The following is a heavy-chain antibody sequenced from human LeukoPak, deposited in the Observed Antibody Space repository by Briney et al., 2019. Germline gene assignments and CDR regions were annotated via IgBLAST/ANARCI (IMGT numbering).Heavy chain of an antibody. CDR1: GFSFKTYG. CDR2: ISYDANNK. D-gene: IGHD3-9*01. J-gene: IGHJ2*01. Sequence: GGSLRLSCVASGFSFKTYGMHWVRQAPGKGLEWVALISYDANNKMYADSVKGRFIISRDNSKNTVDLQMNRLRTDDTAVYYCAKDGWYYDILSGPRYFDFWGRGTLVSVSS. CDR3: AKDGWYYDILSGPRYFDF. V-gene: IGHV3-30*18.